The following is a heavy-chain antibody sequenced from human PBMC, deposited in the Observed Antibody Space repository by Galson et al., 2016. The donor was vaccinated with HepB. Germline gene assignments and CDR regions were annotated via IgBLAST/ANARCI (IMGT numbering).Heavy chain of an antibody. CDR2: IIPLFGAT. D-gene: IGHD3-10*01. CDR3: ARGGGITMARGVMPGWFDP. J-gene: IGHJ5*02. V-gene: IGHV1-69*06. CDR1: GGTFSNFA. Sequence: SVKVSCKASGGTFSNFAISWLRQAPGQGLEWIGGIIPLFGATNYAQKFQGRVTITADKSTTTVYMDLSSLRSEDTAVYYCARGGGITMARGVMPGWFDPWGQGTLVTVSS.